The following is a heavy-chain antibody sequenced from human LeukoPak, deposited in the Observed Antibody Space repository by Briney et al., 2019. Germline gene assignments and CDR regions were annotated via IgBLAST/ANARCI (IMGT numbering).Heavy chain of an antibody. D-gene: IGHD6-13*01. V-gene: IGHV3-53*01. CDR2: IYTGGST. CDR3: ASSSYSSSPYYFDH. CDR1: GFTVSSNY. Sequence: GGSLRLSCAASGFTVSSNYMTWVRQAPGKGLEWVSVIYTGGSTYYADSVKGRFTISRDNSKNTLYLQMNSLRAEDTALYYCASSSYSSSPYYFDHWGQGTLVTVSS. J-gene: IGHJ4*02.